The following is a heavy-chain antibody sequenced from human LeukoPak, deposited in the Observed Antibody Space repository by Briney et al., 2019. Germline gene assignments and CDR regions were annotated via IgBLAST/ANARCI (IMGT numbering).Heavy chain of an antibody. CDR3: ARDVRLPRRASDI. Sequence: PSETLSLTCAVSGGSISSSNWWNWVRQPPGKGLEWIGEIYHSGNTNYNPSLKSRVTISVDKSKNQFSLKLSSVTAADTAVYYCARDVRLPRRASDIWGQGTMVTVSS. V-gene: IGHV4-4*02. CDR1: GGSISSSNW. D-gene: IGHD5-18*01. J-gene: IGHJ3*02. CDR2: IYHSGNT.